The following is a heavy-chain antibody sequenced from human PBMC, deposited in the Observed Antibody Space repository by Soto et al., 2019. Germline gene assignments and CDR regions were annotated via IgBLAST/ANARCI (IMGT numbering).Heavy chain of an antibody. CDR3: AREPGAVRLPLGMDV. Sequence: GGSLRLSCAASGFTFSSYGMHWVRQAPGKGLEWVAVIWYDGSNKYYADSVKGRFTISRDNSKNTLYLQMNSLRAEDTAVYYCAREPGAVRLPLGMDVWGKGTTVTVSS. CDR1: GFTFSSYG. V-gene: IGHV3-33*01. D-gene: IGHD5-12*01. CDR2: IWYDGSNK. J-gene: IGHJ6*03.